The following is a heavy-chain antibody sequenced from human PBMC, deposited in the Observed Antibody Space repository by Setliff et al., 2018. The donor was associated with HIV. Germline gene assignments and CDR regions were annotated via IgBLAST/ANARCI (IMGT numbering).Heavy chain of an antibody. CDR2: INPNSGGT. CDR3: ARARGVGGHFYYYGMDV. Sequence: ASVKVSCKASGYTFTGYYMHWVRQAPGQGLEWMGWINPNSGGTNYAQKSQGRVTMARDTSVSTAYVELSRLRSDDTAVYYCARARGVGGHFYYYGMDVWGQGTTVTVSS. CDR1: GYTFTGYY. V-gene: IGHV1-2*02. D-gene: IGHD3-16*01. J-gene: IGHJ6*02.